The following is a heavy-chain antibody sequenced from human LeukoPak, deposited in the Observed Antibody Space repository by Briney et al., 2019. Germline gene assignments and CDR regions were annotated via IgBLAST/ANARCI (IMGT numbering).Heavy chain of an antibody. D-gene: IGHD3-22*01. CDR2: IIPIFGTA. Sequence: WASVKVSCKASGGTFSSYAISWVRQAPGQGLEWMGGIIPIFGTANYAQKFQGRVTITADESTSTAYMELSSLRSEDTAVYYCARGNKYYYDSGGYYHWGQGTLVTVSS. CDR3: ARGNKYYYDSGGYYH. CDR1: GGTFSSYA. J-gene: IGHJ5*02. V-gene: IGHV1-69*13.